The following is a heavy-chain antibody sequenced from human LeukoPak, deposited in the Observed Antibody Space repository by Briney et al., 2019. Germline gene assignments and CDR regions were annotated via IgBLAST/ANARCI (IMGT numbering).Heavy chain of an antibody. D-gene: IGHD6-19*01. J-gene: IGHJ4*02. CDR1: GFTFSSYS. CDR3: AREGVVAGTPQYYFDY. V-gene: IGHV3-48*02. Sequence: GGSLRLSCAASGFTFSSYSMNWVRQAPGKGLEWVSYISSSSSTIYYADSVKGRFTISRDNAKSSLFLHMNSLRDEDTAVYYCAREGVVAGTPQYYFDYWGQGTLVTVSS. CDR2: ISSSSSTI.